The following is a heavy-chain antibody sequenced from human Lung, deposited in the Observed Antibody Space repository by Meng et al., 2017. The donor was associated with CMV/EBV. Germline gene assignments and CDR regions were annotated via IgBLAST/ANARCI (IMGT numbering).Heavy chain of an antibody. CDR2: IRIKAATYST. J-gene: IGHJ4*02. V-gene: IGHV3-72*01. Sequence: GESXKISCAASGFSFSDNYMDWFRQAPGKGLECVGRIRIKAATYSTDYAASVKGRFTISRDDSKNSLYLQMNSLKVEDTAVYYCAKDFLGAGGYWGQGTPVTVSS. D-gene: IGHD3-10*01. CDR3: AKDFLGAGGY. CDR1: GFSFSDNY.